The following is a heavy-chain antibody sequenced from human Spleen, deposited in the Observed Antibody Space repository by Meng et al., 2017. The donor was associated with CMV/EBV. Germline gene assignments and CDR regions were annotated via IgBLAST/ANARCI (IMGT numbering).Heavy chain of an antibody. CDR2: ITASGGST. D-gene: IGHD3-22*01. CDR1: GFTFSSYW. CDR3: TRLIRYSNSSGYSSD. Sequence: GGSLSLSCAVSGFTFSSYWMSWVRLAPGKGREWVSAITASGGSTYHADSVGGRFTISRDNSKNTLYLQWNSLRVEDTAVYYCTRLIRYSNSSGYSSDWGQGTLVTVSS. J-gene: IGHJ4*02. V-gene: IGHV3-23*01.